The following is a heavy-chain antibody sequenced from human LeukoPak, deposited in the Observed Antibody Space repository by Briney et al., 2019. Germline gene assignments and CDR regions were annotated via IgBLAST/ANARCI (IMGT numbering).Heavy chain of an antibody. CDR3: ASGIAAAGTQH. J-gene: IGHJ1*01. V-gene: IGHV3-7*03. Sequence: GGSLRLSCAASGFTFSSYWMSWVRQAPGKGLEWMANIKQDGSEKYYVDSVKGRFIISRDNAKNSLYLQMNSLRAEDTAVYYCASGIAAAGTQHWGQGTLVTVSS. CDR2: IKQDGSEK. CDR1: GFTFSSYW. D-gene: IGHD6-13*01.